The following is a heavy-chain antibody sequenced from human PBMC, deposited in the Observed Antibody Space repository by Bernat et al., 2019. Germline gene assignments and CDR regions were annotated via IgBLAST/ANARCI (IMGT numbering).Heavy chain of an antibody. D-gene: IGHD4-17*01. V-gene: IGHV2-26*01. CDR3: ARIYWNEGDYVGDDAFDI. Sequence: QVTLKESGPVLVKPTETLTLTCTVSGFSLRNARMGVSWIRQPPGKPLEWLAHIFSNDEKSYSTSLKSRLTISKDTSKSQVVLTMTMMDPVDTATDYCARIYWNEGDYVGDDAFDIWGQGTMVTVSS. CDR1: GFSLRNARMG. J-gene: IGHJ3*02. CDR2: IFSNDEK.